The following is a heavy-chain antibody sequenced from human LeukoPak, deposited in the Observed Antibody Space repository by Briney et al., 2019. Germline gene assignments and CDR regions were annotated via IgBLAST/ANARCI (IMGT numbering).Heavy chain of an antibody. CDR3: ARGRYTSGWYGLAWFDP. V-gene: IGHV3-48*03. D-gene: IGHD6-19*01. J-gene: IGHJ5*02. Sequence: GGSLRLSCAASGFTFSSYEMSWVRQAPGKGLEWVSYISSSDSTIYYADSVKGRFTISRDIAKSSLYLQMNSLRAEDTAVYYCARGRYTSGWYGLAWFDPWGQGTLVTVSS. CDR2: ISSSDSTI. CDR1: GFTFSSYE.